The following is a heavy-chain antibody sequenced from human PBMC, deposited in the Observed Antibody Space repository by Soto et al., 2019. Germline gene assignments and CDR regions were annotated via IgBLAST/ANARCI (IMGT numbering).Heavy chain of an antibody. CDR2: INHSGST. CDR3: ARGKSIAARSEAPYYYYYYMDV. D-gene: IGHD6-6*01. J-gene: IGHJ6*03. CDR1: GVSFSGYY. V-gene: IGHV4-34*01. Sequence: SETLSLTCAVYGVSFSGYYWSWIRQPPGKGLEWIGEINHSGSTNYNPSLKSRVTISVDTSKNQFSLKLSSVTAADTAVYYCARGKSIAARSEAPYYYYYYMDVWGKGTTVTVSS.